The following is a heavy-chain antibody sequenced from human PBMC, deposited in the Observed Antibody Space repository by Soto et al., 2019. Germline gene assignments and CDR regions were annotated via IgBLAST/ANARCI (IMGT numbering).Heavy chain of an antibody. Sequence: GGSLRLSCAASGFTFSSYGMHWVRQAPGKGLEWVAVIWYDGSNKYYADSVKGRFTISRDNSKNTLYLQMNSLRAEDTAVYYFARGSDITIFGVEYDHFDYWGQGTLVTVSS. CDR3: ARGSDITIFGVEYDHFDY. J-gene: IGHJ4*02. CDR2: IWYDGSNK. D-gene: IGHD3-3*01. V-gene: IGHV3-33*01. CDR1: GFTFSSYG.